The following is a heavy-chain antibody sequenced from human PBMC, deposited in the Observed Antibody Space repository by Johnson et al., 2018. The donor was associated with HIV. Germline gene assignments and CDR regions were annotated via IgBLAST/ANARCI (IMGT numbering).Heavy chain of an antibody. CDR1: EFTFSSYG. J-gene: IGHJ3*02. CDR2: ISYDGSNK. Sequence: QVQLVESGGGLVQPGGSLRLSCAASEFTFSSYGMHWVRQAPGKGLEWVAVISYDGSNKYYADSVKGRFTISRDNSKNTLYLQMTSLRAEDTAVYYCARTGGNHAFDSWGQGTMVTVSS. CDR3: ARTGGNHAFDS. D-gene: IGHD4-23*01. V-gene: IGHV3-30*03.